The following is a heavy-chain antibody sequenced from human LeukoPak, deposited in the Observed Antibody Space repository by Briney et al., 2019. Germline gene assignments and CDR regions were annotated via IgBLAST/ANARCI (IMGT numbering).Heavy chain of an antibody. D-gene: IGHD2-2*02. CDR1: GYTLTELS. CDR3: ARYLLYLGYFDL. CDR2: ISTNNGRT. Sequence: AASVKVSCKVSGYTLTELSMHWVRQAPGKGLEWMGWISTNNGRTNYAQNLQGRVTITADTSTSTAYMELRSLRSDDTAVYYCARYLLYLGYFDLWGQGTLVTVSS. J-gene: IGHJ4*02. V-gene: IGHV1-18*01.